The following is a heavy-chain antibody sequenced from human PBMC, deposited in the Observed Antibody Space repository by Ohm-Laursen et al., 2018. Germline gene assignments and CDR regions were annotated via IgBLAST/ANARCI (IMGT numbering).Heavy chain of an antibody. Sequence: GTLSLTCTVSSGSISSYYWSWIRQTPNKGLEWIGYIYYSGTTHYNPSLKSRVTISVDTSNNQFSLELSSVTAADTAVYYCARHYNDYVDYSFDCWGQGTLVTVSS. D-gene: IGHD4-17*01. CDR1: SGSISSYY. V-gene: IGHV4-59*08. CDR2: IYYSGTT. J-gene: IGHJ4*02. CDR3: ARHYNDYVDYSFDC.